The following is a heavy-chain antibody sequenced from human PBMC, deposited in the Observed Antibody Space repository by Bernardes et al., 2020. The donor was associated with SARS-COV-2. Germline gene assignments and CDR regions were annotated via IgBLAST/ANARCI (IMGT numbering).Heavy chain of an antibody. Sequence: SETLSLTCAVSDDAISNDSFYWSWIRQPNGKELEWVGRNYATRSNNYNPSLKSRVTMSVDTTKNQFSLNLTSVTAAATAVYYCARDGRISVPGADYFDFWGQGILVTVSS. CDR1: DDAISNDSFY. CDR3: ARDGRISVPGADYFDF. J-gene: IGHJ4*02. V-gene: IGHV4-61*02. CDR2: NYATRSN. D-gene: IGHD6-19*01.